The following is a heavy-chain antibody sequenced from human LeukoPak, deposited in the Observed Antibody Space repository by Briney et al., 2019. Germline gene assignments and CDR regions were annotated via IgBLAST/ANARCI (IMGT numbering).Heavy chain of an antibody. V-gene: IGHV3-23*01. CDR1: GFTFSSYA. J-gene: IGHJ4*02. D-gene: IGHD2-2*01. CDR2: ISGSGGST. Sequence: GGSLRLSCAASGFTFSSYAMSWVRQAPGKGLEWVSAISGSGGSTYYADSVKGRFTISRDNSKNTLYPQMNSLRAEDTAVYYCAKEGVSTSCCALDYWGQGTLVTVSS. CDR3: AKEGVSTSCCALDY.